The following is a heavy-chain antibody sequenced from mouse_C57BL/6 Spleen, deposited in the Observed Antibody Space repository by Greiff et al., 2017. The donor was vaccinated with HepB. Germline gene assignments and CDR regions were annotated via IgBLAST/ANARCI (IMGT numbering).Heavy chain of an antibody. CDR1: GYSFTGYY. J-gene: IGHJ4*01. D-gene: IGHD2-5*01. CDR2: INPSTGGT. CDR3: VYSNYVRYAMDY. Sequence: VQLQQSGPELVKPGASVKISCKASGYSFTGYYMNWVKQSPEKSLEWIGEINPSTGGTTYNQKFKAKATLTVDKSSSTAYMQLKSLTSEDSAVYYCVYSNYVRYAMDYWGQGTSVTVSS. V-gene: IGHV1-42*01.